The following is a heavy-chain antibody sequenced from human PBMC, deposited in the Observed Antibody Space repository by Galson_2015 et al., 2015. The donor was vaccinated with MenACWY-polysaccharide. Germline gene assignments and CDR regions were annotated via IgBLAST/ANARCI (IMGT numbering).Heavy chain of an antibody. CDR1: GGSITTPNW. V-gene: IGHV4-4*02. Sequence: ETLSLTCAVSGGSITTPNWWTWVRQPPGKGLEWIGEIYHNGNTNYNPSLKSRVTMSVDKSKNQFSLKLSSVTAADTAVYYCASGADAGYYWGFWGQGTLVTVSS. D-gene: IGHD3-22*01. CDR3: ASGADAGYYWGF. J-gene: IGHJ1*01. CDR2: IYHNGNT.